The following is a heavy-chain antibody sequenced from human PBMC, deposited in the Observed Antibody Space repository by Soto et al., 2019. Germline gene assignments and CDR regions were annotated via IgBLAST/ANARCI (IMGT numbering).Heavy chain of an antibody. Sequence: GGSLRLSCVGTGLNFDDFAMHWVRQAPGKGLEWVSGITWDSRVLAYADSVKGRFTISRDNARNSLYLQMDSLRDEDTALYYCAKGRYDFWSPYYFDSWGQGTLVTVSS. CDR1: GLNFDDFA. D-gene: IGHD3-3*01. CDR2: ITWDSRVL. V-gene: IGHV3-9*01. J-gene: IGHJ4*02. CDR3: AKGRYDFWSPYYFDS.